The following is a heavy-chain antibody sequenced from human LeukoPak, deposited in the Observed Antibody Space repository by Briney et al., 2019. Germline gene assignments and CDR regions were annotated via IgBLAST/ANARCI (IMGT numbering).Heavy chain of an antibody. CDR2: INPSGGST. CDR3: ARSLGTYWGKDFLNWFDP. V-gene: IGHV1-46*01. CDR1: GYTFTSYY. J-gene: IGHJ5*02. Sequence: ASVKVSCKASGYTFTSYYMHWVRQAPGQGLEWMGIINPSGGSTSYAQKFQGRVTMTRNTSLNTAYMELTSLKSEDTAVYYCARSLGTYWGKDFLNWFDPWGQGTLVTVSS. D-gene: IGHD3-16*01.